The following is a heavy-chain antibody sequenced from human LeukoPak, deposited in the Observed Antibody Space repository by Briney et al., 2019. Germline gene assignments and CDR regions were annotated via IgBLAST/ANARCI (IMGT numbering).Heavy chain of an antibody. CDR2: IKSHSGGT. Sequence: ASVKVSCKASGYTFTGYSLHWVRQAPGQGLEWMGWIKSHSGGTSYAQKFQGRVTMTRDTSINTAYMELSRLTSDDTAVYYCARDWGNWNDGEDYWGQGTLVIVSS. CDR1: GYTFTGYS. D-gene: IGHD1-1*01. CDR3: ARDWGNWNDGEDY. V-gene: IGHV1-2*02. J-gene: IGHJ4*02.